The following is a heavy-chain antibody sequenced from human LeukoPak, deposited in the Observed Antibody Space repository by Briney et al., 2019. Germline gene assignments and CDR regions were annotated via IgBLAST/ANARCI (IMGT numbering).Heavy chain of an antibody. D-gene: IGHD3-16*02. Sequence: ASVKVSCKASGYTFTIYDINWVRQATGQGLGWMGWMNPNSGNTGYAQKFQGRVTMTRNTSISTAYMELSSLRSEDTAVYYCARGNKQGPTYIWGSYRYLFDYWGQGTLVTVSS. CDR1: GYTFTIYD. CDR3: ARGNKQGPTYIWGSYRYLFDY. J-gene: IGHJ4*02. V-gene: IGHV1-8*01. CDR2: MNPNSGNT.